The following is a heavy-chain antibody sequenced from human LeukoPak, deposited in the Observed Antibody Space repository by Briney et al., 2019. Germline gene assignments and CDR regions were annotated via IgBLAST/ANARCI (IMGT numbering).Heavy chain of an antibody. CDR2: INWNSGNI. J-gene: IGHJ4*02. V-gene: IGHV3-9*03. CDR1: GFTFDDYA. D-gene: IGHD3-10*01. Sequence: GRSLRLSCAASGFTFDDYAMHWVRRPPGKGLEWVSGINWNSGNIAYADSVKGRFTISRDNGKNSLYLQMNSLRAEDMALYYCAKSSGSGTYFNPFDYWGQGTLVTVSS. CDR3: AKSSGSGTYFNPFDY.